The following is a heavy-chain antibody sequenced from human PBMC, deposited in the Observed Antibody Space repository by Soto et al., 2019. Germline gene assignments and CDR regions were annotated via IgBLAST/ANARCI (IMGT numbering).Heavy chain of an antibody. V-gene: IGHV4-4*02. CDR2: VHHSGST. Sequence: KLSETLSLTCAVSGGSISSLYWWSWVRQPPGKGLEWIGEVHHSGSTNYNPSLKSRVTISVDKSKNQFSLKLNSVTAADTAMYYCARRDYYDSTGYYTYWGQGALVTVSS. CDR1: GGSISSLYW. D-gene: IGHD3-22*01. CDR3: ARRDYYDSTGYYTY. J-gene: IGHJ4*02.